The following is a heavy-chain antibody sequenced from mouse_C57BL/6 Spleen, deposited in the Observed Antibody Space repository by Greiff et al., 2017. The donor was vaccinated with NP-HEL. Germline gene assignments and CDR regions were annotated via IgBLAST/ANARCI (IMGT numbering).Heavy chain of an antibody. Sequence: QVQLKQPGAELVKPGASVKLSCKASGYTFTSYWMHWVKQRPGQGLEWIGMIHPNSGSTNYNEKFKSKATLTVDKSSSTAYMQLSSLTSEDSAVYYCARWDWAQAMDYWGQGTSVTVSS. V-gene: IGHV1-64*01. CDR2: IHPNSGST. D-gene: IGHD4-1*01. CDR1: GYTFTSYW. CDR3: ARWDWAQAMDY. J-gene: IGHJ4*01.